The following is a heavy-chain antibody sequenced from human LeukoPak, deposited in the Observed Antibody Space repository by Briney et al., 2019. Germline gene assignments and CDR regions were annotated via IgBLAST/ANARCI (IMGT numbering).Heavy chain of an antibody. Sequence: SETLSLTCTVSGGSISSYYWSWIRQPAGKGLGWIGRIYTSGSTNYNPSLKSRVTMSVDTSKNQFSLKLSSVTAADTAVYYCAREGSSSSWFDPWGQGTLVTVSS. D-gene: IGHD6-6*01. CDR3: AREGSSSSWFDP. CDR2: IYTSGST. V-gene: IGHV4-4*07. J-gene: IGHJ5*02. CDR1: GGSISSYY.